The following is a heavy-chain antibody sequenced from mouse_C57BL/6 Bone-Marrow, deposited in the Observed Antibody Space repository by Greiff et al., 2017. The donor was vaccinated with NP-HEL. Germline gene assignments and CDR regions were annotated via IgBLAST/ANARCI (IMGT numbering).Heavy chain of an antibody. CDR3: ARGRTTVVDHFDY. Sequence: EVKVEESGGGLVKPGGSLKLSCAASGFTFSSYAMSWVRQTPEKRLEWVATISDGGSYTYYPDNVKGRFTISRDNAKNNLYLQMSHLKSEDTAMYYCARGRTTVVDHFDYWGQGTTLTVSS. CDR1: GFTFSSYA. J-gene: IGHJ2*01. V-gene: IGHV5-4*03. D-gene: IGHD1-1*01. CDR2: ISDGGSYT.